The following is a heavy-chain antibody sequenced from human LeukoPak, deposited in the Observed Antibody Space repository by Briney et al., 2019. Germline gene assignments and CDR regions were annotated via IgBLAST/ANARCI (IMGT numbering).Heavy chain of an antibody. Sequence: GGSLRLSCVASGLTFSSQWMTWVRQAPGKGLEWVSSISSSSSYIYYADSVKGRFTISRDNAKNSLYLQMNSLRAEDTAVYYCARREMAYWYFDLWGRGTLVTVSS. CDR1: GLTFSSQW. CDR2: ISSSSSYI. CDR3: ARREMAYWYFDL. V-gene: IGHV3-21*01. J-gene: IGHJ2*01. D-gene: IGHD5-24*01.